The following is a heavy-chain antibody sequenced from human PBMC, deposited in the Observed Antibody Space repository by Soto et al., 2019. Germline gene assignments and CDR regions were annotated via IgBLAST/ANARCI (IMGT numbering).Heavy chain of an antibody. V-gene: IGHV4-4*07. D-gene: IGHD6-19*01. Sequence: SETLSLTCTVSGGSIGNYYWTWIRQPAGKGLEWIGRIYTSGTTNYNPSLKSRVTMLIDPSRNQFSLRLSSVTAADTALYYCARKRTYSSAWFDYWGQGTLVTVSS. CDR3: ARKRTYSSAWFDY. CDR2: IYTSGTT. J-gene: IGHJ5*01. CDR1: GGSIGNYY.